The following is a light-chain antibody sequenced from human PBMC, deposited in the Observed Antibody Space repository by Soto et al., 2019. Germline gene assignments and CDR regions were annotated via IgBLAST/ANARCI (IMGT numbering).Light chain of an antibody. J-gene: IGKJ2*01. CDR3: QQFGSSIPHT. V-gene: IGKV1-5*03. Sequence: DIQMTQSPSTLSASVGDRVTITCRASQSISSWLAWYQQKPGKAPKLLIYKASSLESGVPSRFSGSGSGTEFTLTISRLEPEDSGVYYCQQFGSSIPHTFGQGTKLEIK. CDR1: QSISSW. CDR2: KAS.